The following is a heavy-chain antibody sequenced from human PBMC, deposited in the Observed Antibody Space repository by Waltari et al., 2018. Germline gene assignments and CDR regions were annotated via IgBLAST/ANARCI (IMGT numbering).Heavy chain of an antibody. CDR2: IYTSGST. J-gene: IGHJ4*02. Sequence: QVQLQESGPGLVKPSQTLSLTCPVSGGSISSGRYYWSWIRQPAGKGLEWIGRIYTSGSTNYNPSLKSRVTISVDTSKNQFSLKLSSVTAADTAVYYCARDRLEMATYDYWGQGTLVTVSS. CDR3: ARDRLEMATYDY. V-gene: IGHV4-61*02. D-gene: IGHD5-12*01. CDR1: GGSISSGRYY.